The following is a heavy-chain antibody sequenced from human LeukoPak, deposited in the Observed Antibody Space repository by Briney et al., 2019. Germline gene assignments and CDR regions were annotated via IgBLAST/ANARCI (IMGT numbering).Heavy chain of an antibody. CDR1: GYTLSNYG. CDR2: ISIYNGNT. Sequence: ASVKVSCKASGYTLSNYGVNWVRQAPGQGLEWMGWISIYNGNTNYAQILQGRVTMTTDTSTSTVCMELRSLRSDDTAVYYCASNPRGDSWTFDYWGQGTLVTVSS. CDR3: ASNPRGDSWTFDY. V-gene: IGHV1-18*04. D-gene: IGHD2-21*02. J-gene: IGHJ4*02.